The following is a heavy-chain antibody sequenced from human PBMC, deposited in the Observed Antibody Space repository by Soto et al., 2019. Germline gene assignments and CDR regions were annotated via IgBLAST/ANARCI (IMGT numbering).Heavy chain of an antibody. CDR1: GGTFSSYA. CDR3: AREYYDFWSGYLNFYYYYGMDV. D-gene: IGHD3-3*01. Sequence: GASVKVSCKASGGTFSSYAISWVRQAPGQGLEWMGGNIPIFGTANYAQKFQGRVTITADESTSTAYMELSSLRSEDTAVYYCAREYYDFWSGYLNFYYYYGMDVWGQGTTVTVSS. J-gene: IGHJ6*02. V-gene: IGHV1-69*13. CDR2: NIPIFGTA.